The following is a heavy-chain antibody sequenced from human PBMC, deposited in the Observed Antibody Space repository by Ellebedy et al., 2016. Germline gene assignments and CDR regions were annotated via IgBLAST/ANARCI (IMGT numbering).Heavy chain of an antibody. J-gene: IGHJ4*02. D-gene: IGHD4-23*01. CDR2: INHSGST. CDR1: GGSFSGYY. V-gene: IGHV4-34*01. Sequence: SETLSLXXAVYGGSFSGYYWSWIRQPPGKGLEWIGEINHSGSTNYNPSLKSRVTISVDTSKNQFSLKLSSVTAADAAVYYCARPGGGNSDIFYFDYWGLGTLVTVSS. CDR3: ARPGGGNSDIFYFDY.